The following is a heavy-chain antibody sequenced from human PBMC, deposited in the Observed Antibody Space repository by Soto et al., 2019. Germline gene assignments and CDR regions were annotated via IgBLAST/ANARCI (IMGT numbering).Heavy chain of an antibody. Sequence: SETLSLTCAVYGGSFSGYYWSWIRQPPGKGLEWIGEINHSGSTNYNPSLKRRVTISVDTSKNQFSLKLSSVTAADTAVYYCARDHTPLNSSSWYIWFDPWGQGTLVTVSS. CDR1: GGSFSGYY. CDR2: INHSGST. D-gene: IGHD6-13*01. J-gene: IGHJ5*02. V-gene: IGHV4-34*01. CDR3: ARDHTPLNSSSWYIWFDP.